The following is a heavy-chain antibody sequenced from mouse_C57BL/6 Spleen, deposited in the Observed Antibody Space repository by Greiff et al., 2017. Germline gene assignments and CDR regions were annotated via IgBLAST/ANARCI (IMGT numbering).Heavy chain of an antibody. D-gene: IGHD1-1*01. V-gene: IGHV1-85*01. CDR3: ARYYGSSRAWFAY. CDR1: GYTFTSYD. CDR2: IYPRDGST. J-gene: IGHJ3*01. Sequence: VKLQQSGPELVKPGASVKLSCKASGYTFTSYDINWVKQRPGQGLEWIGWIYPRDGSTKYNEKFKGKATLTVDTSSSTAYMELHSLTSEDSAVYFCARYYGSSRAWFAYWGQGTLVTVSA.